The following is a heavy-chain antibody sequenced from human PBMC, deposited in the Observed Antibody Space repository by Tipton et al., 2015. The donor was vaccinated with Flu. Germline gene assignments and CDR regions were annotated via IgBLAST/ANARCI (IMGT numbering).Heavy chain of an antibody. CDR3: AASVGAYAFDI. D-gene: IGHD1-26*01. V-gene: IGHV5-51*03. J-gene: IGHJ3*02. CDR1: GYSFSTFW. CDR2: IYPGDSNT. Sequence: QLVQPGVEVKKPGESLKISCRASGYSFSTFWIGWVRQMPGKGLEWMGMIYPGDSNTKYSPSFQGQVTISVDKSMSTAYLQWHSLKASDTAMYFCAASVGAYAFDIWGQGTVVTVSS.